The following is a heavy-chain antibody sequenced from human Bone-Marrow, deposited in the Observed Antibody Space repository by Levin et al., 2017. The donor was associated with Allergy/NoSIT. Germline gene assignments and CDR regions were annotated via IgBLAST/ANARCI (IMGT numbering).Heavy chain of an antibody. CDR3: ARVRFSGYDYFDS. Sequence: GGSLRLSCVASGFAFGIFDMHWVRQAPGERLEWVAGLGSDESKKYYADSVKGRFTISRDNFKNTLYLDMNRLRADNTSVYYCARVRFSGYDYFDSWGQGILVTVSS. CDR2: LGSDESKK. V-gene: IGHV3-33*08. D-gene: IGHD5-12*01. J-gene: IGHJ4*02. CDR1: GFAFGIFD.